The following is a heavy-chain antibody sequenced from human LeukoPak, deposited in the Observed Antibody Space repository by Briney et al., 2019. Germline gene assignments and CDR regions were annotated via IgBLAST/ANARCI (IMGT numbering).Heavy chain of an antibody. V-gene: IGHV4-59*01. CDR1: GGSISSYY. CDR2: IYYSGTT. J-gene: IGHJ4*02. CDR3: ARGVYIAAAQYGY. D-gene: IGHD6-13*01. Sequence: SETLSLTCTVSGGSISSYYWSWIRQPPGKGLEWIGYIYYSGTTNYNPSLKSRVTISVDTSKNQFSLKLSSVTAADTAVYYCARGVYIAAAQYGYWGQGTLVTDSS.